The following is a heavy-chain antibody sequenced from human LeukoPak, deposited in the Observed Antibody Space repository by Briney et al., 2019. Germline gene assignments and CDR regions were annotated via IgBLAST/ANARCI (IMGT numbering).Heavy chain of an antibody. Sequence: GSLRLSCAASGFTFSAYSMNWVRQAPGKGLEWVPYISGSRTTIYYADSVKGRFTISRDNAKNSLYLQMNSLRAEDTAVYYCAKDGERATITGDAAFDIWGQGTMVTVS. CDR2: ISGSRTTI. CDR3: AKDGERATITGDAAFDI. D-gene: IGHD5-24*01. V-gene: IGHV3-48*04. CDR1: GFTFSAYS. J-gene: IGHJ3*02.